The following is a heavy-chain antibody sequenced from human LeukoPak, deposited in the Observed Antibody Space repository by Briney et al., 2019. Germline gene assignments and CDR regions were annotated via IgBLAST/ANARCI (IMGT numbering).Heavy chain of an antibody. CDR2: ISSRSSAI. Sequence: GGSLRLSCAASGFTFSNYNMNWVRQAPGKGLEWVSYISSRSSAIYYADSVEGRFTISRDNAENSLSLQMNSLRDEDTAVYLCASNHGSGWYVGEYWGQGILVTVSS. V-gene: IGHV3-48*02. J-gene: IGHJ4*02. CDR1: GFTFSNYN. CDR3: ASNHGSGWYVGEY. D-gene: IGHD6-19*01.